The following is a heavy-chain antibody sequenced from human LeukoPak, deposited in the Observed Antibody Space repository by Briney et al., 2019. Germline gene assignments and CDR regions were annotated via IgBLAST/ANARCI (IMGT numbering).Heavy chain of an antibody. D-gene: IGHD1-20*01. Sequence: SETLSLTCSVSGTSITHYFWSWIRQSAGQRLEWIGRISTHGTTTYNPSLNSRVTMSRDTSRSQVSLKLSSVTAADTAIYYCARDVTGTTNALDIWGQGRMVTVSS. V-gene: IGHV4-4*07. CDR3: ARDVTGTTNALDI. J-gene: IGHJ3*02. CDR1: GTSITHYF. CDR2: ISTHGTT.